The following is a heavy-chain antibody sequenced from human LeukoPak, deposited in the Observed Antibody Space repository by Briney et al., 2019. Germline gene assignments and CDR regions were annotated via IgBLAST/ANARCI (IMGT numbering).Heavy chain of an antibody. CDR3: AKVRTNWNDADFDY. D-gene: IGHD1-20*01. CDR2: ISGSGGST. Sequence: PGGSLRLSCAASGFTFSSYAMSWVRQAPGKGVEWVSAISGSGGSTHYADSVKGRFTISRDNSKNTLYLQMNSLRAEDTAVYYCAKVRTNWNDADFDYWGQGTLVTVSS. J-gene: IGHJ4*02. CDR1: GFTFSSYA. V-gene: IGHV3-23*01.